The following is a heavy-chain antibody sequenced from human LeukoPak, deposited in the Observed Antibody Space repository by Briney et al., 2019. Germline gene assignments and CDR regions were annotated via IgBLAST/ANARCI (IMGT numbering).Heavy chain of an antibody. J-gene: IGHJ4*02. V-gene: IGHV4-59*01. CDR2: IYYSGST. CDR1: GGSISSYY. Sequence: SETLSLTCTVSGGSISSYYWSWIRQPPGKGLEWIGYIYYSGSTYYNPSLKSRVTISVDTSKNQFSLKLSSVTAADTAVYYCARGEGSHFDYWGQGTLVTVSS. D-gene: IGHD2-15*01. CDR3: ARGEGSHFDY.